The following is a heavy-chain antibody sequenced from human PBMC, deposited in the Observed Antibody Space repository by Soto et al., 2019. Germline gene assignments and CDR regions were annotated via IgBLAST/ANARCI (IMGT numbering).Heavy chain of an antibody. CDR2: IYYSGST. CDR1: GGSISSSSYY. D-gene: IGHD3-22*01. CDR3: ARQGRITMIVVVIRKDYYYGMDV. Sequence: PSETLSLTCTVSGGSISSSSYYWGWIRQPPGKGLEWIGGIYYSGSTYYNPSLKSRVTISVDTSKNQFSLKLSSVTAADTAVYYCARQGRITMIVVVIRKDYYYGMDVWGQGTTVTVSS. V-gene: IGHV4-39*01. J-gene: IGHJ6*02.